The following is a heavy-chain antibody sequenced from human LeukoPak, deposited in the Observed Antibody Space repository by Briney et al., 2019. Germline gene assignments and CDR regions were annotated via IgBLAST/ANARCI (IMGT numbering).Heavy chain of an antibody. CDR2: IYYSGST. D-gene: IGHD3-22*01. CDR1: GGSISSYY. CDR3: ARQGNYYDLYYYFDY. V-gene: IGHV4-59*08. Sequence: SETLSLTCTVSGGSISSYYWSWIRQPPGKGLEWIGYIYYSGSTNYNPSLKSRVTISVDTSKNQFSLKLSSVTAADTAVYYCARQGNYYDLYYYFDYWGQGTLVTVSS. J-gene: IGHJ4*02.